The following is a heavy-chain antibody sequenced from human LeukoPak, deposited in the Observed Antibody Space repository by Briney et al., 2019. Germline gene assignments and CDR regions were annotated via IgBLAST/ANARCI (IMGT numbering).Heavy chain of an antibody. D-gene: IGHD2-8*01. CDR1: GYSISSGYY. V-gene: IGHV4-38-2*02. J-gene: IGHJ4*02. Sequence: ASETLSLTCTVSGYSISSGYYWGWIRQHPGKGLEWIWSIYRSGRTYYKPSLESRVTISLDASKNQFSLKLTSVTVADTAVYYCARDPGYAYFDAWGQGTLVTVSS. CDR2: IYRSGRT. CDR3: ARDPGYAYFDA.